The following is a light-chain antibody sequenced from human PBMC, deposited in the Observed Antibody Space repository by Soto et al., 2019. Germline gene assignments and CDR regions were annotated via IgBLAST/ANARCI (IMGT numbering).Light chain of an antibody. J-gene: IGKJ4*01. CDR2: DAS. CDR1: EDIGNY. CDR3: QQYGDLPLT. Sequence: DIQMTQSPSFLSASVGDRVTITCQASEDIGNYVSWYQQKKGKAPKLLIYDASTLETGVPPRFRGSGSGTDFALTITSLQPEDFASYYCQQYGDLPLTFGGGTKVDIK. V-gene: IGKV1-33*01.